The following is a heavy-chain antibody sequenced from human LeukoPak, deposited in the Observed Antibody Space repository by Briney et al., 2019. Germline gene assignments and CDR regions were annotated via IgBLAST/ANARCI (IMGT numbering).Heavy chain of an antibody. CDR1: GGSISSYY. CDR2: IYYSGST. CDR3: AKSGDGGFLDAFDI. Sequence: SETLSLTCTVSGGSISSYYWSWIRQPPGKGLEWIGYIYYSGSTNYNPSLKSRVTISVDTSKNQFSLKLSSVTAADTAVYYCAKSGDGGFLDAFDIWGQGTMVTVSS. D-gene: IGHD3-10*01. V-gene: IGHV4-59*01. J-gene: IGHJ3*02.